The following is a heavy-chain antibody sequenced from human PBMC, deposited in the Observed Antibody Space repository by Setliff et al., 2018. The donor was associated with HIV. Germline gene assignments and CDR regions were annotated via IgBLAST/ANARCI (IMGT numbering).Heavy chain of an antibody. D-gene: IGHD2-15*01. CDR3: TPLDY. CDR1: GFIFSTYA. V-gene: IGHV3-30*01. Sequence: PGGSLRLSCAASGFIFSTYAMHWVRQAPGKGLEWVAVISYDGSNKYYADSVKGRFTISRDNSKNTVYLQMNSLRTEDTALYYCTPLDYWGQGTLVTVSS. J-gene: IGHJ4*02. CDR2: ISYDGSNK.